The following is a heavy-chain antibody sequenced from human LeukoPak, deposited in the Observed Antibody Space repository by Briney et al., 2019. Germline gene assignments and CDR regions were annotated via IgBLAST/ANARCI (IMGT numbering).Heavy chain of an antibody. CDR3: ARDFSSGSYYGDYYFDY. CDR2: ITSSSSYI. J-gene: IGHJ4*02. CDR1: GFTFSSYE. D-gene: IGHD1-26*01. V-gene: IGHV3-21*01. Sequence: GGSLRLSCAASGFTFSSYEMNWVRQAPGKGLEWVSSITSSSSYIYYADSVKGRFTISRDNAKNSLYLQMNSLRAEDTAVYYCARDFSSGSYYGDYYFDYWGQGTLVTVSS.